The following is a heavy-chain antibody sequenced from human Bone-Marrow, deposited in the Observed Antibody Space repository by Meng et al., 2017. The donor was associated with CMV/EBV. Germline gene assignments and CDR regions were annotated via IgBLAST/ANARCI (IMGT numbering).Heavy chain of an antibody. CDR1: GFTVSSNY. D-gene: IGHD6-6*01. CDR3: GSSSSIADFDY. Sequence: GGSLRLSCAASGFTVSSNYMSWVRQAPGKGLEWVSVIYSGGSTYYADSVKGRFTISRDNSKNTLYRQMNSLRAEDTAVYYCGSSSSIADFDYWGQGTLVTVSS. V-gene: IGHV3-53*01. J-gene: IGHJ4*02. CDR2: IYSGGST.